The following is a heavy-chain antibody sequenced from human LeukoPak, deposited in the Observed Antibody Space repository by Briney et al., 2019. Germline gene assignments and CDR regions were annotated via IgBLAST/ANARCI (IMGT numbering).Heavy chain of an antibody. Sequence: GGSLRLSCAASGFTVSSNYMSWVRQAPGKGLEWVSVIYSGGSTYYADSVKGRFTISRDNPKNTLYLQMNSLRAEDTAVYYCARVGYSSSWYFHYWGQGTLVTVSS. CDR2: IYSGGST. J-gene: IGHJ4*02. D-gene: IGHD6-13*01. V-gene: IGHV3-66*02. CDR1: GFTVSSNY. CDR3: ARVGYSSSWYFHY.